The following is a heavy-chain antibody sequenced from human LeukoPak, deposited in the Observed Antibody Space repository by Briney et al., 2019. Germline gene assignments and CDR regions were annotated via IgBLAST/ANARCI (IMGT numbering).Heavy chain of an antibody. CDR1: GFTFSSYS. CDR2: ISSSSSYI. V-gene: IGHV3-21*01. Sequence: GGSLRLSCAASGFTFSSYSMNWVRQAPGKGLEWVSSISSSSSYIYYADSVKGRFTISRDNAKNSLYLQMNSLRAEDTAVYYCARFAYSEYYYDNSGTEDYWGQGTLVTVSS. CDR3: ARFAYSEYYYDNSGTEDY. J-gene: IGHJ4*02. D-gene: IGHD3-22*01.